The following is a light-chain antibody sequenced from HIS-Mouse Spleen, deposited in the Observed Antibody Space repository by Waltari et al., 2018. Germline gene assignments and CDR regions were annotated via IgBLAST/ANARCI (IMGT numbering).Light chain of an antibody. J-gene: IGLJ2*01. Sequence: SYELTQPPSVSVSPGQTARITCSGDALPKKYAYWYQQKSGQAPVLVLYEDSKRPSGIPGRCSGSSSGTMATLTISGAQVEDEADYYCYSTDSSGNHRVFGGGTKLTVL. CDR3: YSTDSSGNHRV. CDR1: ALPKKY. CDR2: EDS. V-gene: IGLV3-10*01.